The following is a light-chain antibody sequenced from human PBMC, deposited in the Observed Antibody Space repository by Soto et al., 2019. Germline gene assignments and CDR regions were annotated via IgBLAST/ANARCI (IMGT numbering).Light chain of an antibody. V-gene: IGLV1-40*01. CDR1: SSNVGAGYD. CDR3: QSYHNSLSNYV. J-gene: IGLJ1*01. Sequence: QSVLTQPPSVSGAPGQRVTISCTGSSSNVGAGYDVHWYQQLPGTAPKLLIYGNYNRPSGVPDRFSGSKSGTSASLAITGLQAEDEVDYYCQSYHNSLSNYVFATGTKVTVL. CDR2: GNY.